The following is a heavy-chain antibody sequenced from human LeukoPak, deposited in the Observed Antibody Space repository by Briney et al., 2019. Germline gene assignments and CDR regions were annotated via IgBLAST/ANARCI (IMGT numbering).Heavy chain of an antibody. J-gene: IGHJ4*02. Sequence: ASVKVSCKASGYTFTGYYMHRVRQAPGQGLEWMGWINPNSGGTNYAQKFQGRVTMTRDTSISTAYMELSRLRSDDTAVYYCARDLRTLGVRYYFDYWGQGTLVTVSS. CDR2: INPNSGGT. CDR3: ARDLRTLGVRYYFDY. CDR1: GYTFTGYY. V-gene: IGHV1-2*02. D-gene: IGHD4-17*01.